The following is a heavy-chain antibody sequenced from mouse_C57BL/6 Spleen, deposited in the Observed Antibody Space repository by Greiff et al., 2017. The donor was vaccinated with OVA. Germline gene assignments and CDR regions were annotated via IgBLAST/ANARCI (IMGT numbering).Heavy chain of an antibody. Sequence: EVQLQQSGPELVKPGASVKISCKASGYTFTDYYMNWVKQSPGKSLEWIGDINPNNGGTSYNQKFKGKATLTVDKSSSTAYMELRSLTSEDSAVYYCAREEGGNYFDYWGQGTTLTVSS. CDR2: INPNNGGT. CDR3: AREEGGNYFDY. D-gene: IGHD1-1*02. V-gene: IGHV1-26*01. J-gene: IGHJ2*01. CDR1: GYTFTDYY.